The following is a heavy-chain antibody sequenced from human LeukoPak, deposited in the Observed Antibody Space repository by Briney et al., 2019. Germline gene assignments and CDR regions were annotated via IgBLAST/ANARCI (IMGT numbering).Heavy chain of an antibody. V-gene: IGHV3-30*03. Sequence: PGGSLRLSCAASGFTFSSYGMHWVRQAPGKGLEWVAVISNDGSNEFYADSVQGRSTISRDTSKNTLYLQMNSLTIEDTAVYYCARDYSIPPAAGSLYNWFAPWGQGTLVTVSS. CDR3: ARDYSIPPAAGSLYNWFAP. D-gene: IGHD6-13*01. CDR2: ISNDGSNE. J-gene: IGHJ5*02. CDR1: GFTFSSYG.